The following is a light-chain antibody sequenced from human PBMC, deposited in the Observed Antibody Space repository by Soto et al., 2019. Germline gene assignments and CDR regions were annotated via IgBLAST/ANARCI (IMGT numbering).Light chain of an antibody. CDR1: SSDIGGYNF. J-gene: IGLJ3*02. CDR3: SSYRSSATLAV. Sequence: QSALTQPASVSGSPGQSINISCSGTSSDIGGYNFVSWYQQHPGKAPKLIIYDVTNRPTGISHHFSGSQSGSTACLTISVLQVDDEADYYCSSYRSSATLAVFGGGTKLTVL. CDR2: DVT. V-gene: IGLV2-14*03.